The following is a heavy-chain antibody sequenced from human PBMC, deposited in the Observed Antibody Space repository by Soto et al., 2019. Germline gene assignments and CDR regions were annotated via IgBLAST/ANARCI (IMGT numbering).Heavy chain of an antibody. CDR1: GGSFSGYY. V-gene: IGHV4-34*01. D-gene: IGHD2-2*01. J-gene: IGHJ4*02. Sequence: PSETLSLTCAVYGGSFSGYYWSWIRQPPGKGLEWIGEINHSGSTNYNPSLKSRVTISVDTSKNQFSLKLSSVTAADTAVYYWARGLYPGGIVVVPAAMDYGGKGTLVTVP. CDR3: ARGLYPGGIVVVPAAMDY. CDR2: INHSGST.